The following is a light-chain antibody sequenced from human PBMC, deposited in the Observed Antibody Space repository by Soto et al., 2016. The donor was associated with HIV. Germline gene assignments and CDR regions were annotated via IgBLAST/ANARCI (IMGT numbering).Light chain of an antibody. CDR1: KLGDKY. CDR3: QAWDSTIGGV. V-gene: IGLV3-1*01. J-gene: IGLJ1*01. CDR2: QDN. Sequence: SYDLTQAPSVSVSPGQTASITCSGDKLGDKYVCWYQQKPGQSPVLVIYQDNKRPSGIPERFSGSNSGNTATLTISGTRAIDEAEYYCQAWDSTIGGVFGTGTKVTVL.